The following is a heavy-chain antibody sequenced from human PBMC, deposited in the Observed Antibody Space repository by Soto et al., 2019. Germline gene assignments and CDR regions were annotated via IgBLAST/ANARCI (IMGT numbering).Heavy chain of an antibody. V-gene: IGHV1-69*06. D-gene: IGHD3-3*01. Sequence: SVKVSCKASGGTFSSYAISWVRQAPGQGLEWMGGIIPIFGTANYAQKFQGRVTITADKSTSTAYMELSSLRSEDTAVYYCARDRVIFGVVTGYYYYGMDVWGQGTTVTVSS. CDR1: GGTFSSYA. J-gene: IGHJ6*02. CDR2: IIPIFGTA. CDR3: ARDRVIFGVVTGYYYYGMDV.